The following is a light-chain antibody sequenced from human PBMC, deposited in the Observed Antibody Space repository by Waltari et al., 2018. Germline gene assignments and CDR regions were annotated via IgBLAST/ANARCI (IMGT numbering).Light chain of an antibody. CDR2: RDT. CDR3: QSADSSGTYWE. J-gene: IGLJ3*02. V-gene: IGLV3-25*03. CDR1: ALPKQQ. Sequence: SSELTQPPSVSVLPGQTARISCSSDALPKQQGHWYQQKPGQAPMLVIYRDTERPSGIPERFSGFSSGTTVTLTISGVQAEDEADYYCQSADSSGTYWEFGGGTKLTVL.